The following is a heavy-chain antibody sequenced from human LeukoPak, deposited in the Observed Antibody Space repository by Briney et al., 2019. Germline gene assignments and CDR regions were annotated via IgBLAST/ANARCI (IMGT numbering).Heavy chain of an antibody. V-gene: IGHV3-53*01. CDR1: GFSVSSIY. J-gene: IGHJ4*02. CDR2: IYSGGST. Sequence: PGGSLRLSCAASGFSVSSIYMSWVRQAPGKGLEWVSVIYSGGSTYYADFVRGRFTISRDNSKNTLYLQMNSLRVEDTAVYYCARDMGFGDLMGYWGQGTLVTVSS. D-gene: IGHD3-10*01. CDR3: ARDMGFGDLMGY.